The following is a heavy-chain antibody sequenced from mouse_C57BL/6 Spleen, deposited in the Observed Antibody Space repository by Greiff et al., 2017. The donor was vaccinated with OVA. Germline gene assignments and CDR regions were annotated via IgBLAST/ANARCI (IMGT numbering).Heavy chain of an antibody. Sequence: VQLQQSGAELVKPGASVKISCKASGYAFSSYWMNWVKQRPGKGLEWIGQIYPGDGDTNYNGKFKGKATLTADKSSSTAYMQLSSLTSEDSAVYFCARHISGSAWFAYWGQGTLVTVSA. V-gene: IGHV1-80*01. CDR3: ARHISGSAWFAY. CDR2: IYPGDGDT. D-gene: IGHD3-2*02. J-gene: IGHJ3*01. CDR1: GYAFSSYW.